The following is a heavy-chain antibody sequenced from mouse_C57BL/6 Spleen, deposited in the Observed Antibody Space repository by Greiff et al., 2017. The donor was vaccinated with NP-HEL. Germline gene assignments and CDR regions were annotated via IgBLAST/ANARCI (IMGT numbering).Heavy chain of an antibody. V-gene: IGHV1-61*01. CDR2: IYPSDSET. J-gene: IGHJ1*03. Sequence: QVQLQQSGAELVRPGSSVKLSCKASGYTFTSYWMDWVKQRPGQGLEWIGNIYPSDSETHYNQKFKDKATLTVDKSSSTAYMQLSSLTSEDSAVYYCARGFIKDIEYFDVWGTGTTVTVSS. D-gene: IGHD1-1*01. CDR3: ARGFIKDIEYFDV. CDR1: GYTFTSYW.